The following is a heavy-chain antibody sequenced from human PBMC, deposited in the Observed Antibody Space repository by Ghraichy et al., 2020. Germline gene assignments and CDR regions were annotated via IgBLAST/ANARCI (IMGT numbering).Heavy chain of an antibody. CDR2: ISSSSSTI. D-gene: IGHD3-3*01. Sequence: GGSLRLSCAASGFTFSSYSMNWVRQAPGKGLEWVSYISSSSSTIYYADSVKGRFTISRDNAKNSLYLQMNSLRDEDTAVYYCARDRYYDFWSGYAPRDYYYYGMDVWGQGTTVTVSS. CDR1: GFTFSSYS. J-gene: IGHJ6*02. V-gene: IGHV3-48*02. CDR3: ARDRYYDFWSGYAPRDYYYYGMDV.